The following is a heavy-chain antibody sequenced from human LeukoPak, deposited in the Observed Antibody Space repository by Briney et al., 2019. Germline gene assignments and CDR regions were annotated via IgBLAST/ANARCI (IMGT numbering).Heavy chain of an antibody. J-gene: IGHJ3*02. CDR2: FYSSVST. D-gene: IGHD1-7*01. Sequence: PSETLSLTCSVSGGSIRSYYWSWIRQPAGKGLEWIGRFYSSVSTIYNPSLKSRVTISVDTSKNQFSLKLSSVTAADTAVYYCARAGLELDAFDIWGQGTMVTVSS. CDR3: ARAGLELDAFDI. V-gene: IGHV4-4*07. CDR1: GGSIRSYY.